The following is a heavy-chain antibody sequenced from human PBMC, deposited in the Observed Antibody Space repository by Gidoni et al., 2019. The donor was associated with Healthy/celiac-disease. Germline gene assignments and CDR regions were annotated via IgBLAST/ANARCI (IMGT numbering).Heavy chain of an antibody. CDR3: AKNLRWEQDSGDY. CDR2: ISGSGGST. D-gene: IGHD1-26*01. J-gene: IGHJ4*02. CDR1: GFTFSSYA. V-gene: IGHV3-23*01. Sequence: EVQLLESGGGLVQPGGSLRLSCAASGFTFSSYAMRWVRQAPGKGLEWVSAISGSGGSTYYADSVKGRFTISRDNSKNTLYLQMNSLRAEDTAVYYCAKNLRWEQDSGDYWGQGTLVTVSS.